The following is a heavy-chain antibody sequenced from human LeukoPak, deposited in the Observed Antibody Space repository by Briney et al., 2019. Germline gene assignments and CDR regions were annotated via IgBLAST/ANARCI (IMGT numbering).Heavy chain of an antibody. Sequence: GGSLRLSCAASGFIFSSYDMHWVRQSTGKGLEWVSGINSAGDTELSDSVKCRFTISREDDKNSMYLQMNSLRAGDTAVYYCAKDARTVAGTWWFDTWGQGTLVTVSS. D-gene: IGHD6-19*01. V-gene: IGHV3-13*04. CDR2: INSAGDT. J-gene: IGHJ5*02. CDR1: GFIFSSYD. CDR3: AKDARTVAGTWWFDT.